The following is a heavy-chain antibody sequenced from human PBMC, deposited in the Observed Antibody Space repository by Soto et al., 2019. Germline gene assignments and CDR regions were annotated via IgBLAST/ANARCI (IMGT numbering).Heavy chain of an antibody. D-gene: IGHD7-27*01. Sequence: SVKVSCQASGYTFSGDAMHWVRQAPGQRLEWMGWINAGYGNTKSSQKFQDRVTISRDTSASTAYMELTSLRSEDTAVYYCARDTGDGTFDFWGQGTLVTVSS. CDR1: GYTFSGDA. CDR3: ARDTGDGTFDF. J-gene: IGHJ4*02. V-gene: IGHV1-3*01. CDR2: INAGYGNT.